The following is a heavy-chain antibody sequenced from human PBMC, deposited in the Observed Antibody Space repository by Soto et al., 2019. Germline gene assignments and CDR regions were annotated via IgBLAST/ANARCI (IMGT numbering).Heavy chain of an antibody. CDR2: ISYDGSNK. CDR1: GFTFSSYG. V-gene: IGHV3-30*18. J-gene: IGHJ4*02. CDR3: AKEGCSGGSCYWNNGDLDY. D-gene: IGHD2-15*01. Sequence: QVQLVESGGGVVQPGRSLRLSCAASGFTFSSYGMHWVRQAPGKGLEWEAVISYDGSNKYYADSVKGRFTISRDNSKNTLYLQMNSLRAEDTAVYYCAKEGCSGGSCYWNNGDLDYWGQGTLVTVSS.